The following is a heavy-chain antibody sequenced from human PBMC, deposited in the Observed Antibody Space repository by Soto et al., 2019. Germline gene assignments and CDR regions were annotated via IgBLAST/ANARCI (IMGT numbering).Heavy chain of an antibody. CDR3: AGATYYDFWGGYPQIHYFDY. J-gene: IGHJ4*02. CDR2: IIPIFGTA. CDR1: GGTFSSYA. D-gene: IGHD3-3*01. Sequence: WASVKVSCKASGGTFSSYAISWVRQAPGQGLEWMGGIIPIFGTANYAQKFQGRVTITAGESTSTAYMELSSLRSEDTAVYYCAGATYYDFWGGYPQIHYFDYWGQGTLVTVS. V-gene: IGHV1-69*13.